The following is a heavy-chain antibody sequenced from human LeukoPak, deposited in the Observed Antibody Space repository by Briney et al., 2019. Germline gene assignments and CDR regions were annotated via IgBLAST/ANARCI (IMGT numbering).Heavy chain of an antibody. CDR1: GFTFSSYS. D-gene: IGHD2-15*01. V-gene: IGHV3-21*01. CDR3: ARNFGGYRGDYYYYGMDV. J-gene: IGHJ6*02. CDR2: ISSSSSYI. Sequence: GGSLRLSCVASGFTFSSYSMNWVRQAPGKGLEWVSSISSSSSYIYYADSVKGRFTISRDNAKNSLYLQMNSLRAEDTAVYYCARNFGGYRGDYYYYGMDVWGQGTTVTVSS.